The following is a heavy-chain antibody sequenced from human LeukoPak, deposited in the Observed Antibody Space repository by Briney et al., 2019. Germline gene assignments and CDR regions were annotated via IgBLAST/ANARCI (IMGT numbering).Heavy chain of an antibody. Sequence: ASVKVSCKASGYTFTSYDINWVRQATGQGLEWMGWMNPNSGNTGYAQKFQGRVTMTRNTSISTAYMELSSLRSEDTAVYYCASEIAARPGFDYRGQGTLVTVSS. CDR1: GYTFTSYD. CDR2: MNPNSGNT. J-gene: IGHJ4*02. CDR3: ASEIAARPGFDY. V-gene: IGHV1-8*01. D-gene: IGHD6-6*01.